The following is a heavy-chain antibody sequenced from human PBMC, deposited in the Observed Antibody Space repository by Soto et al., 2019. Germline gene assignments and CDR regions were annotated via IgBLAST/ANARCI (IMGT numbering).Heavy chain of an antibody. J-gene: IGHJ5*02. CDR3: ERDLGYCISSGCFRNWFDP. V-gene: IGHV1-18*01. CDR1: GYSFRTHG. Sequence: QVQLVQSGAEVKTPGASVKVSCRASGYSFRTHGISWVRQAPGQGLEWMGWISTDDDKTNFPQKFQGRITMTTDTSTSTAYLELRSLRSDDTAVYFCERDLGYCISSGCFRNWFDPWGQGTLVSVSS. D-gene: IGHD2-15*01. CDR2: ISTDDDKT.